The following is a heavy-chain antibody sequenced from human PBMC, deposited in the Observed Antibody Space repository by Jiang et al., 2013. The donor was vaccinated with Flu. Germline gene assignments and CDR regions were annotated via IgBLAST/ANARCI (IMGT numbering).Heavy chain of an antibody. CDR1: GGSISSSTYY. CDR2: IYFSGTT. CDR3: ARHDRLRSPLDY. V-gene: IGHV4-39*01. J-gene: IGHJ4*02. D-gene: IGHD4-17*01. Sequence: GPGLVKPSETLSLTCTVSGGSISSSTYYWGWIRQPPGKGLEWIGSIYFSGTTYYNPSLKSRVTISVDTSKNQLSLKVSSVTVADTAVYYCARHDRLRSPLDYWGQGTLVSVSS.